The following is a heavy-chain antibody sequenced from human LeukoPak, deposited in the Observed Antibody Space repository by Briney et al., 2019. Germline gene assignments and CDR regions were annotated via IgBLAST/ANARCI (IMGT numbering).Heavy chain of an antibody. CDR3: VRDLFGRDRRPFDC. V-gene: IGHV3-48*04. CDR2: INDNSDTI. J-gene: IGHJ4*02. CDR1: GFTFSTYV. Sequence: PGGSLRLSCAASGFTFSTYVMSWVRQAPGKGLECVSYINDNSDTIFYADSVKGRFTISRDNAKNSLYLQMNSLGAEDTAVYYCVRDLFGRDRRPFDCWGQGTLVTVSS. D-gene: IGHD3-16*01.